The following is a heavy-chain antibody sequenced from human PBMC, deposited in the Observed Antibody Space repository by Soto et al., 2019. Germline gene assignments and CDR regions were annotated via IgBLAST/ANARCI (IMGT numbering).Heavy chain of an antibody. CDR2: ISYDGSNK. V-gene: IGHV3-30*18. J-gene: IGHJ4*02. D-gene: IGHD3-22*01. CDR1: GFTFSSYG. Sequence: GGSLRLSCAASGFTFSSYGMHWVRQAPGKGLEWVAVISYDGSNKYYADSVKGRFTISRDNSKNTLYLQMNSLRAEDTAVYYCAKELDYYDPYYFDYWGQGTLVTVSS. CDR3: AKELDYYDPYYFDY.